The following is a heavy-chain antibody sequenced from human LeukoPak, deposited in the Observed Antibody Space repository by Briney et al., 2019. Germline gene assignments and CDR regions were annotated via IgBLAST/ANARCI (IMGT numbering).Heavy chain of an antibody. CDR1: GGTFSSYA. J-gene: IGHJ4*02. V-gene: IGHV1-69*13. CDR3: ARVEQAGGDVTFDY. D-gene: IGHD1/OR15-1a*01. Sequence: SVKVSCKASGGTFSSYAISWVRQAPGQGLEWMGGIIPIFGTANYAQKFQGRVTITADETTSTAYMELSSLRSEDTAVYYCARVEQAGGDVTFDYWGQGTLVTVSS. CDR2: IIPIFGTA.